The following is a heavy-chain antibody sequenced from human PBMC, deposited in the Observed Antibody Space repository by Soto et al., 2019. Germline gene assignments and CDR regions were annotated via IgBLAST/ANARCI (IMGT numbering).Heavy chain of an antibody. V-gene: IGHV1-69*01. D-gene: IGHD3-10*01. CDR1: GGTFSSYA. CDR3: ARDLRVGLWFGKLPNYYCMDV. Sequence: QVQLVQSGAEVKRPGSSVKVSCKASGGTFSSYAISWVRQAPGQGLEWMGGIIPIFGTANYAQKFQGRVTITADESTSTAYMELSSLRSEDTAVYYCARDLRVGLWFGKLPNYYCMDVWGQGTTVTVSS. J-gene: IGHJ6*02. CDR2: IIPIFGTA.